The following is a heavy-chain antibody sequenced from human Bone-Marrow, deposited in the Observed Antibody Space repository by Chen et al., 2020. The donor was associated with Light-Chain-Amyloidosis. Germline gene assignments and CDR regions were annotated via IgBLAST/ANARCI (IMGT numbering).Heavy chain of an antibody. CDR3: ARRRDGYNFDY. V-gene: IGHV5-51*01. Sequence: EVQLEQSGPEVKKPGESLKISCKGPGYTFPNYWIGWVRQMPGKGLGWMGVIYPDDSDARYSPSFEGQVTISSDKSITTAYLQWRSLKASDTAMYYCARRRDGYNFDYWGQGTLVTVSS. D-gene: IGHD5-12*01. J-gene: IGHJ4*02. CDR1: GYTFPNYW. CDR2: IYPDDSDA.